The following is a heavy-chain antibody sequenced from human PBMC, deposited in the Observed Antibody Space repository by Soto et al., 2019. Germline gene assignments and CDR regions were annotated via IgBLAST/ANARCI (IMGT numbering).Heavy chain of an antibody. V-gene: IGHV1-18*01. J-gene: IGHJ6*02. CDR1: GYTFTSYG. Sequence: QVQLVQSGAEVKKPGASVKVSCKASGYTFTSYGISWVRQAPGQGLEWMGWISAYNGNTNYAQKLQGRVTMTTNTSTSTAYMELRSLRSDDTAVYYCAREGYYDSSGYQYGMDVWGQGTTVTVSS. CDR3: AREGYYDSSGYQYGMDV. CDR2: ISAYNGNT. D-gene: IGHD3-22*01.